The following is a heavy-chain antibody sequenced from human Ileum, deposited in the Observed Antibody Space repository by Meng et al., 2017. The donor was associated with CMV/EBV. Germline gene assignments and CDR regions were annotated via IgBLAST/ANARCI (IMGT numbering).Heavy chain of an antibody. V-gene: IGHV3-48*04. CDR2: ISKSSSPI. D-gene: IGHD3-16*01. Sequence: GGSLRLSCAASGFTFSSYSMNWVRQAPGKGLEWVSYISKSSSPIYYADSVKGRFTISRDNAKNSLYLQMNSLRAEDTAVYYCARLNYYGMNVWGQGTTVTVSS. CDR3: ARLNYYGMNV. CDR1: GFTFSSYS. J-gene: IGHJ6*02.